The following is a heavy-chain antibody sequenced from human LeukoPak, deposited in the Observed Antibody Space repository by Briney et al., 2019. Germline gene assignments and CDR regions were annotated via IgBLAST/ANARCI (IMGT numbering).Heavy chain of an antibody. CDR3: ARVSSPYFDY. CDR2: INYSGST. Sequence: PSETLSLTCTVSGGSISSGGYYWSWIRQHPGKGLEWIGNINYSGSTYYNPSLKSRVTISVDTSKNQFSLKLISVTAADTAVYYCARVSSPYFDYWGQGTLVTVSS. J-gene: IGHJ4*02. V-gene: IGHV4-31*03. CDR1: GGSISSGGYY.